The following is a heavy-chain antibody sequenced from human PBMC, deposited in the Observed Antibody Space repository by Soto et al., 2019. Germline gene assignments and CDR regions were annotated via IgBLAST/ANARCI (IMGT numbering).Heavy chain of an antibody. J-gene: IGHJ4*02. CDR1: GFDFSSYA. Sequence: DVYLLESGGTLVQPGGSLRLSCAASGFDFSSYAMTWVRQAPGKGLEWVSGITYTGDTTYYADSVKGRFTISRDNYRNTLYLQMNSLRAYDTAMYFCAKDWPGTSSVTSDYWGQGTLVNVSS. V-gene: IGHV3-23*01. CDR2: ITYTGDTT. CDR3: AKDWPGTSSVTSDY. D-gene: IGHD4-17*01.